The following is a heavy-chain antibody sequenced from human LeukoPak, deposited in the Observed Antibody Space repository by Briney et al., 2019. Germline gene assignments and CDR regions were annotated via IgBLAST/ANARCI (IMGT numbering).Heavy chain of an antibody. J-gene: IGHJ4*02. CDR1: GFTFSDYY. CDR2: ISSSSSYT. V-gene: IGHV3-11*06. Sequence: PGGSLRLSCAASGFTFSDYYMSWIRQAPGKGLEWVSYISSSSSYTNYADSVKGRFTISRDNAKNSLYLQMNSLRAEDTAVYYCAKSNDGSSTGGDYWGQGTLVTVSS. D-gene: IGHD1-26*01. CDR3: AKSNDGSSTGGDY.